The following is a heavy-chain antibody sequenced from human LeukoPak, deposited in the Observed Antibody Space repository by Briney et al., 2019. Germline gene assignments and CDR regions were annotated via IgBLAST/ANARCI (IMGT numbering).Heavy chain of an antibody. J-gene: IGHJ4*02. Sequence: PSETLSLTCTVSGGSMSSSSYYWGWIRQPPGKGLGWIGSIYYSGSTYYNPSLKSRLTISLDTSKNQLSLKLSSVTAADTAVYYCARRSHSGSYLVPFDYWGQGTLVTVSS. CDR1: GGSMSSSSYY. V-gene: IGHV4-39*01. CDR2: IYYSGST. D-gene: IGHD1-26*01. CDR3: ARRSHSGSYLVPFDY.